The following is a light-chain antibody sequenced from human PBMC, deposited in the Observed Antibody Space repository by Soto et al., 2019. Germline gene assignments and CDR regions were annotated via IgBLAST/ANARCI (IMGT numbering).Light chain of an antibody. V-gene: IGLV2-14*01. CDR3: SSYTTSTTPGVL. J-gene: IGLJ2*01. CDR2: EVT. CDR1: SSDVAGYNY. Sequence: QSALTQPASVSGSPGQSITISCTGTSSDVAGYNYVSWYQHHPSTAPQLIFYEVTNRPSGVSNRFSVSKSGNTASLTISGRQAEDEADYYCSSYTTSTTPGVLFGGGTKLTVL.